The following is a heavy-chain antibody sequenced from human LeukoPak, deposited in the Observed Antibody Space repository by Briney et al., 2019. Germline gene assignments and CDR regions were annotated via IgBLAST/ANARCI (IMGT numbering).Heavy chain of an antibody. V-gene: IGHV3-48*02. J-gene: IGHJ4*02. CDR1: GFTFSSYA. CDR2: ISSSSGTV. Sequence: GGSLRLSCAASGFTFSSYALNWVRQAPGKGLEWVSYISSSSGTVYYADSVKGRFTISRDNAKNSLHLEANSLRDEDTAVFYCARLSGRSFDYWGQGTLVTVSS. D-gene: IGHD1-20*01. CDR3: ARLSGRSFDY.